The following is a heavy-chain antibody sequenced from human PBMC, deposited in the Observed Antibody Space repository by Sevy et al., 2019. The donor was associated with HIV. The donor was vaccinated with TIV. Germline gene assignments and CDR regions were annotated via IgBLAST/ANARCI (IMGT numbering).Heavy chain of an antibody. CDR3: ASPLWFGGLLGYYYGMDV. J-gene: IGHJ6*02. D-gene: IGHD3-10*01. CDR1: GFTFSSYW. CDR2: IKQDGSEK. V-gene: IGHV3-7*01. Sequence: GGSLRLSCAASGFTFSSYWMSWVRQAPGKGLEWVANIKQDGSEKYYVDSVKGRFTISRDNAKNSLYLQMNSLRAEDTAVYYCASPLWFGGLLGYYYGMDVWGQGTTVTVSS.